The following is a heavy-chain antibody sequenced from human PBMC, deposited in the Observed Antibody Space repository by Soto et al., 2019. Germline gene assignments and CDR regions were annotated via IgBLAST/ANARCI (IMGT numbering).Heavy chain of an antibody. CDR1: GGSISSSSYS. CDR2: IYDSGST. CDR3: ASPSYSNFLDY. D-gene: IGHD6-13*01. J-gene: IGHJ4*02. Sequence: QLQLQESGPGLVKPSETLSLTCTVSGGSISSSSYSWGWIRQPPGKGLEWIGSIYDSGSTYYNPSLKSRVTISVDTSKNQFSLKLSSVTAADTAVYYCASPSYSNFLDYWGQGTLVTVSS. V-gene: IGHV4-39*01.